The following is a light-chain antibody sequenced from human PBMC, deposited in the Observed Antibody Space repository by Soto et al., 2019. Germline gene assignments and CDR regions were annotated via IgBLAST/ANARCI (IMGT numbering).Light chain of an antibody. CDR2: AAS. J-gene: IGKJ2*01. CDR3: LQDYNYPHT. V-gene: IGKV1-6*01. CDR1: QGIRND. Sequence: AVQMTQSPSSLSASVGDRVTITCRASQGIRNDLGWYQQKPGKAPKLLIYAASSLQSGVPSRFSGRGSGTDFTVTISSLQPEDFATYYCLQDYNYPHTFGQGTKLQIK.